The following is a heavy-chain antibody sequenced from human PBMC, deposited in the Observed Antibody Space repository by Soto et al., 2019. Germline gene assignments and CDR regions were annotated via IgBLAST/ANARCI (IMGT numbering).Heavy chain of an antibody. CDR1: GGTFSSYA. CDR2: IIPIFGTA. V-gene: IGHV1-69*06. D-gene: IGHD1-1*01. J-gene: IGHJ6*02. CDR3: ARDGRGPRPYYYYGMDV. Sequence: GXSVKVSCKASGGTFSSYAISWVRQAPVQGPEWMGGIIPIFGTANYAQKFQGRVTITADKSTSTAYMELSSLRSEDTAVYYCARDGRGPRPYYYYGMDVWGQGTTVTVSS.